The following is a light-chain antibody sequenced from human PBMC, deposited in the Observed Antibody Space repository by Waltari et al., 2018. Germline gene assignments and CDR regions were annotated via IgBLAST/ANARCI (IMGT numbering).Light chain of an antibody. CDR3: GSYTTSARDYV. V-gene: IGLV2-14*01. Sequence: QSALTQPASVSGSPGQSITISCTGTSTDIGGYNYVSWYQQYPGKAPKLMIYEVNNRPSEVSNRFSASKSGNTASLTISGLQAEDEADYYCGSYTTSARDYVFGTGTKVTVL. CDR1: STDIGGYNY. CDR2: EVN. J-gene: IGLJ1*01.